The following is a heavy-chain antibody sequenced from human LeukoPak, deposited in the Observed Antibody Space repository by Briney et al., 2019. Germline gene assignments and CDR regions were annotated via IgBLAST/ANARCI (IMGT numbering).Heavy chain of an antibody. V-gene: IGHV4-34*01. Sequence: SETLSLTSAVYGDSFSGYYWSWIRQPPGKGLEWIGEINHSGSTNYNPSLKSRVTISVDTSKSQFSLKLSSVTAADTAVYYCARGLKRQRYYYDSSGSAVRFDPWGQGTLVTVSS. J-gene: IGHJ5*02. CDR1: GDSFSGYY. D-gene: IGHD3-22*01. CDR2: INHSGST. CDR3: ARGLKRQRYYYDSSGSAVRFDP.